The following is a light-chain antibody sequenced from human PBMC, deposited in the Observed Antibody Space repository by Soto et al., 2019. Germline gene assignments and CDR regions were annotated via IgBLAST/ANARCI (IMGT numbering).Light chain of an antibody. V-gene: IGKV4-1*01. J-gene: IGKJ2*01. CDR3: QQYYSAPYT. CDR2: WAS. Sequence: DIVMTQSPDSLAVSLGERATINCKSSQSVLSSSNNKNYLAWYQHKPGQPPKLLIFWASTRESGVPDRLSGSGSGTDFTLTISSLQADDVAVYYCQQYYSAPYTFGQGPKLEIK. CDR1: QSVLSSSNNKNY.